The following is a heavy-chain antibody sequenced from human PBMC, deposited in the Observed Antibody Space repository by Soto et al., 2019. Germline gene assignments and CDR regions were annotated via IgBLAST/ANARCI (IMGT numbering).Heavy chain of an antibody. Sequence: ASVKVSCKASGYTFTSYGISWVRQAPGQGLEWMGWISAYNGNTNYAQKLQGRDNMTTDTSTSTAYMELRSLRSDDTAVYYCAREPLAYCGGDCYSDAFDIWGQGTMVTVSS. CDR1: GYTFTSYG. CDR3: AREPLAYCGGDCYSDAFDI. V-gene: IGHV1-18*01. J-gene: IGHJ3*02. CDR2: ISAYNGNT. D-gene: IGHD2-21*02.